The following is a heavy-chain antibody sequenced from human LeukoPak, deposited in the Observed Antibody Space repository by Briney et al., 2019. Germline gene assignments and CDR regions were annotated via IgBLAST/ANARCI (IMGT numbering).Heavy chain of an antibody. V-gene: IGHV3-30-3*01. J-gene: IGHJ3*02. CDR2: ISYDGSNK. D-gene: IGHD2-15*01. CDR1: GFTFSSYA. CDR3: ARDGLATQCSGGSCYSDAFDI. Sequence: GGSLRLSCAASGFTFSSYAMHWVRQAPGKGLEWVAVISYDGSNKYYADSVKGRFTISRDNSKNTLYLQMNSQRAEDTAVYYCARDGLATQCSGGSCYSDAFDIWGQGTMVTVSS.